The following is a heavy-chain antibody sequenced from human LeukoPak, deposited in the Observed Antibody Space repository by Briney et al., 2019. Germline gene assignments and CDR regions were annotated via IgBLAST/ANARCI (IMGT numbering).Heavy chain of an antibody. Sequence: SGTLSLTCAVSGGSISSSNWWSWVRQPPGKGLEWIGEIYHSGSTNYNPSLKSRVTISVDKSKNQFSLKLSSVTAADTAVYYCARDTRIPIFGVVTIPNYYYGMDVWGQGTTVTVSS. CDR1: GGSISSSNW. J-gene: IGHJ6*02. V-gene: IGHV4-4*02. D-gene: IGHD3-3*01. CDR3: ARDTRIPIFGVVTIPNYYYGMDV. CDR2: IYHSGST.